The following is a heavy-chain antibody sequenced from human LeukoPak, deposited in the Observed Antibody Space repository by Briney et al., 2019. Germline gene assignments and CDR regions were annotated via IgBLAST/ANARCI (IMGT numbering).Heavy chain of an antibody. CDR1: GFTLSNYS. CDR2: ISSSSSYI. V-gene: IGHV3-21*01. CDR3: ARDLAYGDDGL. D-gene: IGHD4-17*01. J-gene: IGHJ4*02. Sequence: TGGSLRLSCAASGFTLSNYSMNWVRQASGKGLEWVAFISSSSSYIFYADSLKGRFTISRDNAKNSLYLQMNSLRADDTAVYYCARDLAYGDDGLWGQGTLVTVSS.